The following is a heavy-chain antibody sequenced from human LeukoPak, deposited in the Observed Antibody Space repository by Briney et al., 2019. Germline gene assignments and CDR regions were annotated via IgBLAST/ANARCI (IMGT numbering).Heavy chain of an antibody. CDR2: INPSGGST. Sequence: ASVKVSCKASGYTFTSYYMHWVRQAPGQGLEWVGIINPSGGSTSYAQKFQGRVTMTEDTSTDTAYMELSSLRSEDTAVYYCATLTWIQLWLLDYWGQGTLVTVSS. J-gene: IGHJ4*02. CDR1: GYTFTSYY. D-gene: IGHD5-18*01. CDR3: ATLTWIQLWLLDY. V-gene: IGHV1-46*01.